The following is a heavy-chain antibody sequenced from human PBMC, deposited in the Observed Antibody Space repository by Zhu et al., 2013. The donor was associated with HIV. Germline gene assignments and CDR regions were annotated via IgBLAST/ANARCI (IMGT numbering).Heavy chain of an antibody. Sequence: QVQLQESGPGLVKPSETLALTCTVSGGSVSSGTHFWSWIRQPPGKRLEWIGFVYYNGSTHYNPSLKSRVTMSLDTSKDQFSLQLSSVTAADTAVYYCARGMITFGGVIPXGFWGQGTLGHRSPQ. V-gene: IGHV4-61*01. CDR1: GGSVSSGTHF. J-gene: IGHJ4*02. CDR2: VYYNGST. CDR3: ARGMITFGGVIPXGF. D-gene: IGHD3-16*02.